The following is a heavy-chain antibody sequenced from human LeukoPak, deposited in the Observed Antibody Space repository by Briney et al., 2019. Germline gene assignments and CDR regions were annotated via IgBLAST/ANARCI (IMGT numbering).Heavy chain of an antibody. V-gene: IGHV3-30*03. CDR1: GFTFSSYG. D-gene: IGHD2-2*01. J-gene: IGHJ6*02. CDR2: ISYDGSNK. CDR3: AREDIVVVPAAIAYYYYYGMDV. Sequence: GGSLRLSCAASGFTFSSYGMHWVRQAPGKGLEWVAVISYDGSNKYYANSVKGRFTISRDNSKNTLYLQMNSLRAEDTAVYYCAREDIVVVPAAIAYYYYYGMDVWGQGTTVTVSS.